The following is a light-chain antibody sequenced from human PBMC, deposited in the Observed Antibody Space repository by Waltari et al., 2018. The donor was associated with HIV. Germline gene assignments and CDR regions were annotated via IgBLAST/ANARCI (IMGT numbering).Light chain of an antibody. V-gene: IGLV2-14*03. CDR3: CSYTKLTTHYVL. CDR2: GVS. CDR1: TTDIGGYNY. Sequence: QSALTQPASVSGSPGQSITISCNGTTTDIGGYNYVSWYQRHPDKAPKLIIFGVSNRPSGISSRFSGSKSGNTASLTISGLQADDEADYYCCSYTKLTTHYVLFGGGTKLTVL. J-gene: IGLJ2*01.